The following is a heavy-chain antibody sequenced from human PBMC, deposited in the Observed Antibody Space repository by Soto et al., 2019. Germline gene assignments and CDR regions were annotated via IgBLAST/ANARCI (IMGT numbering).Heavy chain of an antibody. D-gene: IGHD6-13*01. CDR2: MNPNSGNT. CDR1: GDTFTSYD. V-gene: IGHV1-8*01. Sequence: QVQLVQSGAEVKKPGASVKVSCTASGDTFTSYDINWVRQATAQGLEWMGWMNPNSGNTGYAQKFQGRVTMTRNTSISTAYMELSSLRAEDTAMYYCAREVGSRIDYGGQGTLVTVSS. J-gene: IGHJ4*02. CDR3: AREVGSRIDY.